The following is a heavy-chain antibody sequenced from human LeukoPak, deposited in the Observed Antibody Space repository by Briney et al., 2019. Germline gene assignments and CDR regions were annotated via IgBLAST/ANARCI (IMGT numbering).Heavy chain of an antibody. J-gene: IGHJ5*02. CDR3: AKDTEDIVVVVAAIGFHWFDP. CDR1: GFTFSNYG. CDR2: IRYDGSNK. Sequence: HPGGSLRLSCAASGFTFSNYGMHWVRQAPGKGLDWVAFIRYDGSNKYYADSVKGRFTISRDNSKNTLYLQMNSLRAEDTAVYYCAKDTEDIVVVVAAIGFHWFDPWGQGTLVTVSS. D-gene: IGHD2-15*01. V-gene: IGHV3-30*02.